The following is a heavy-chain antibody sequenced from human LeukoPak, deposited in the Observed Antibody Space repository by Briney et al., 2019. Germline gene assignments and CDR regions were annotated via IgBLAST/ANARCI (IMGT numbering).Heavy chain of an antibody. Sequence: ASVKVSCKVSGYTLTELSMHWVRQAPGKGLEWMGGFDPEDGETIYAQKFQGRVTMTEDTSTDTAYMELSSLRSEDTAVYYCATRYCSSTSCYISATPDAFDIWGQGTMVTVSS. V-gene: IGHV1-24*01. D-gene: IGHD2-2*02. J-gene: IGHJ3*02. CDR3: ATRYCSSTSCYISATPDAFDI. CDR2: FDPEDGET. CDR1: GYTLTELS.